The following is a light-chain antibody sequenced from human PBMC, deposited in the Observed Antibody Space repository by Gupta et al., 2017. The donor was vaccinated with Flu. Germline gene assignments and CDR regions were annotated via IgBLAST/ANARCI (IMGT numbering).Light chain of an antibody. CDR2: GAS. Sequence: EVVLTQSPGTLSSSPGERATLSCRASQSIRSSYLAWYQQTPGQAPRLLIFGASNRAPGIPVRFSGGGSGTDFTLTISRLEPEDFAVYYCQQYGSSRTFGQGTKVDIK. V-gene: IGKV3-20*01. CDR3: QQYGSSRT. J-gene: IGKJ1*01. CDR1: QSIRSSY.